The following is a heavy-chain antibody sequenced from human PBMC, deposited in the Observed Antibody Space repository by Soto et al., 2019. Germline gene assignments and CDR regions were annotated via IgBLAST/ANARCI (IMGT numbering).Heavy chain of an antibody. CDR1: GGSISSRDYY. CDR2: IYYSGST. V-gene: IGHV4-31*03. D-gene: IGHD3-10*01. Sequence: QVQLQESGPGLVKPAQTLSLRCTVSGGSISSRDYYWSWIRQHPEKGLEWIGSIYYSGSTYYNPSLKSRVTMSLDTSMNDFSLKLTSVTAADTAVYYCAGDKGGAALKGSGMDVWGQGTTVTVSS. CDR3: AGDKGGAALKGSGMDV. J-gene: IGHJ6*02.